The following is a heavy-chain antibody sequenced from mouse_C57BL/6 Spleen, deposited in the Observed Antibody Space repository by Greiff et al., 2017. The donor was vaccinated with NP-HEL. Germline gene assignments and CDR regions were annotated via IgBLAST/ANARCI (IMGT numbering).Heavy chain of an antibody. Sequence: EVQRVESGGGLVKPGGSLKLSCAASGFTFSSYAMSWVRQTPEKRLEWVATISDGGSYTYYPDNVKGRFTISRDNAKNNLYLQMSHLKSEDTAMYYCAYGETYYSNYDWYFDVWGTGTTVTVSS. CDR2: ISDGGSYT. J-gene: IGHJ1*03. V-gene: IGHV5-4*01. D-gene: IGHD2-5*01. CDR3: AYGETYYSNYDWYFDV. CDR1: GFTFSSYA.